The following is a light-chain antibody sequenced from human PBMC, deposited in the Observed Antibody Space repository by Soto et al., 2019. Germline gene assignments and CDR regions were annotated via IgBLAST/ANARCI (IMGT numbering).Light chain of an antibody. J-gene: IGLJ1*01. V-gene: IGLV2-23*01. CDR3: CSYAGSSYV. CDR1: SSDVGSYNL. Sequence: QSVLTXPASVSGSPGQSITISCTGTSSDVGSYNLVSWYQQHPGKAPKLMIYEGSKRPSGVSNRFSGSKSGNTASLTISGLQAEDEADYYCCSYAGSSYVFGTGTKVTVL. CDR2: EGS.